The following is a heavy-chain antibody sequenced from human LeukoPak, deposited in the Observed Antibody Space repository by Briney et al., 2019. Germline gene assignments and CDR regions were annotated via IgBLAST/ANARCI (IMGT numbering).Heavy chain of an antibody. J-gene: IGHJ4*02. V-gene: IGHV4-59*08. Sequence: SETLSLTCSVSGGSISSGFLSWIGQPPPKGLKGMGYIYYSGSTNYSPSLKSRVTISIDTSKSQFSLKLSSVTAADTAVYYCARQAYCSGSSCNPFDYWGQGTLVTVSS. D-gene: IGHD2-15*01. CDR2: IYYSGST. CDR3: ARQAYCSGSSCNPFDY. CDR1: GGSISSGF.